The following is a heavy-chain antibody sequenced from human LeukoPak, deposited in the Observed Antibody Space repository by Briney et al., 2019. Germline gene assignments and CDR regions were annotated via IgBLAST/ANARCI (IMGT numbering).Heavy chain of an antibody. D-gene: IGHD3-10*01. V-gene: IGHV4-30-4*08. CDR2: IYYRGST. CDR1: GGSISSGDYY. Sequence: SQTLSLTCTVSGGSISSGDYYWSCTPQPPGKGLEGSGYIYYRGSTYYNPSLQRRVTISVETSKNNFSLKLSSVTAADTAVYYCAREGHMAAGYIDVWGKGTTVTVSS. J-gene: IGHJ6*04. CDR3: AREGHMAAGYIDV.